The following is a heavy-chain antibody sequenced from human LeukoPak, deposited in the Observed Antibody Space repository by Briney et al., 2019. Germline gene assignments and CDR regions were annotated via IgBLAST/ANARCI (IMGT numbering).Heavy chain of an antibody. V-gene: IGHV4-39*07. CDR1: GGSISSSSYY. CDR2: IYTSGST. J-gene: IGHJ5*02. D-gene: IGHD3-22*01. Sequence: SETLSLTCTVSGGSISSSSYYWGWIRQPPGKALEWIGSIYTSGSTNYNPSLKSRVTMSVDTSKNQFSLKLSSVTAADTAVYYCARAQYYYDSSGRNWFDPWGQGTLVTVSS. CDR3: ARAQYYYDSSGRNWFDP.